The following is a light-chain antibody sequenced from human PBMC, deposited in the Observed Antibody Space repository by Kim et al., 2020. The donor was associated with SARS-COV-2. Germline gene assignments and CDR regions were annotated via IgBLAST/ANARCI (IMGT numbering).Light chain of an antibody. J-gene: IGKJ1*01. V-gene: IGKV3-11*01. CDR2: DAS. Sequence: LSLSPGERATRSCRASQSVSSYLAWYQQKPGQAPRLLIYDASNRATGIPARFSGSGSGTDFTLTISSLEPEDFAVYYCQQRSSWTFGQGTKVEIK. CDR3: QQRSSWT. CDR1: QSVSSY.